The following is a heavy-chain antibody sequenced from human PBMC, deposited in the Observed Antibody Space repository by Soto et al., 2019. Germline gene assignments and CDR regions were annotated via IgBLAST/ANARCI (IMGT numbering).Heavy chain of an antibody. CDR3: AKAGVHIAVAGTSIDY. CDR1: GFTFSSYG. CDR2: ISYDGSNK. D-gene: IGHD6-19*01. Sequence: QVQLVESGGGVVQPGRSLRLSCAASGFTFSSYGMHWVRQAPGKGLEWVAVISYDGSNKYYADSVKGRFTISRDNSKNTLYLQMNSLRAEDTAVYYCAKAGVHIAVAGTSIDYWGQGTLVTVSS. V-gene: IGHV3-30*18. J-gene: IGHJ4*02.